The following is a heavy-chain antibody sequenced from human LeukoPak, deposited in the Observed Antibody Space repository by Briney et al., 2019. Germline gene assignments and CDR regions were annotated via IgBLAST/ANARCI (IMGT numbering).Heavy chain of an antibody. D-gene: IGHD1-26*01. CDR2: ISYDGSNK. CDR1: GFTFSSYA. Sequence: GGSLRLSCAASGFTFSSYAMRWVRQAPGKGLEWVAVISYDGSNKYYADSVKGRFTISRDNSKNTLYLQMNSLRAEDTAVYYCARDKWELLDYWGQGTLVTVSS. V-gene: IGHV3-30-3*01. CDR3: ARDKWELLDY. J-gene: IGHJ4*02.